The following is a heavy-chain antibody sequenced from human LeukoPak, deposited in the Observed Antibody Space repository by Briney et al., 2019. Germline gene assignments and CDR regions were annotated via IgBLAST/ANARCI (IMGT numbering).Heavy chain of an antibody. CDR3: ARSGVVPAATECFQH. V-gene: IGHV4-59*01. D-gene: IGHD2-2*01. CDR1: GGSISSYY. J-gene: IGHJ1*01. Sequence: SETLSLTCTVSGGSISSYYWSWIRQPPGKGLEWIGYIYYSGSTNYNPSLKSRVTISVDTSKNQFSLKLSSVTAADTAVYYCARSGVVPAATECFQHWGQGTLVTVSS. CDR2: IYYSGST.